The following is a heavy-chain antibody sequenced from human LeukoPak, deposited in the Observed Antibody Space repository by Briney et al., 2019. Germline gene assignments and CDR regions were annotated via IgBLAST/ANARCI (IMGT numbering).Heavy chain of an antibody. V-gene: IGHV3-30*03. Sequence: PGGSLRPSCAASGFTFSSYGMHWVRQAPGKGLEWVAVISYDGSNKYYADSVKGRFTISRDNSNNTLYLQMNSLRAEDTAVYYCARSYYYDRVGDAVNYWGQGTLVTVSS. CDR3: ARSYYYDRVGDAVNY. CDR2: ISYDGSNK. CDR1: GFTFSSYG. D-gene: IGHD3-22*01. J-gene: IGHJ4*02.